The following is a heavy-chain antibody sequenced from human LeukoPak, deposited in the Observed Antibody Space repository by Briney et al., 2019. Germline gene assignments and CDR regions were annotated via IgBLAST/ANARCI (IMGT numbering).Heavy chain of an antibody. CDR3: ATFTSNDY. V-gene: IGHV3-7*01. CDR1: GFTFSSYW. Sequence: GGSLRLSCAVSGFTFSSYWMSWVRQAPGKGLEWVANIKQDGSEKYYVDSVKGRFTISRDNAKNSPYLQMNSLRAEDTAVYYCATFTSNDYWGQGTLVTVSS. CDR2: IKQDGSEK. J-gene: IGHJ4*02.